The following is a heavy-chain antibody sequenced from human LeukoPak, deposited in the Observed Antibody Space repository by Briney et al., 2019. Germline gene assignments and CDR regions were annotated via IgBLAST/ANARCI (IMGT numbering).Heavy chain of an antibody. V-gene: IGHV3-11*04. D-gene: IGHD3-16*02. CDR1: GFTFSDYC. J-gene: IGHJ4*02. Sequence: GGSLRLSCAASGFTFSDYCMSWIRQAPGKGLEWVSYISSSGSTIYYADSVKGRFTVSRDNAKNSLYLQMNSLRAEDTAVYYCARDDYVWGSYPPNWGFDYWGQGTLVTVSS. CDR3: ARDDYVWGSYPPNWGFDY. CDR2: ISSSGSTI.